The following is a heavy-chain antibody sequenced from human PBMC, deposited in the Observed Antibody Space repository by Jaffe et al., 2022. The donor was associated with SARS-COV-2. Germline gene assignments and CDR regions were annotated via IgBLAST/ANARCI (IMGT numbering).Heavy chain of an antibody. CDR2: ISYDGSNK. Sequence: QVQLVESGGGVVQPGRSLRLSCAASGFTFSSYAMHWVRQAPGKGLEWVAVISYDGSNKYYADSVKGRFTISRDNSKNTLYLQMNSLRAEDTAVYYCARDLSLNTEERYFDWLSPYYYYYGMDVWGQGTTVTVSS. J-gene: IGHJ6*02. CDR1: GFTFSSYA. CDR3: ARDLSLNTEERYFDWLSPYYYYYGMDV. V-gene: IGHV3-30-3*01. D-gene: IGHD3-9*01.